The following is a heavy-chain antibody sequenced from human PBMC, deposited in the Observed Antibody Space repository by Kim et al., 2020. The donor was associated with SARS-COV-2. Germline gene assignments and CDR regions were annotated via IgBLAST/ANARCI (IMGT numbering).Heavy chain of an antibody. CDR3: ARSYYYYMDV. V-gene: IGHV4-34*01. CDR1: GGSFSGYY. CDR2: INHSGST. J-gene: IGHJ6*03. Sequence: SETLSLTCAVYGGSFSGYYWSWIRQPPGKGLEWIGEINHSGSTNYNPSLKSRVTISVDTSKNQFSLKLSSVTAADTAVYYCARSYYYYMDVWGNGTTFTV.